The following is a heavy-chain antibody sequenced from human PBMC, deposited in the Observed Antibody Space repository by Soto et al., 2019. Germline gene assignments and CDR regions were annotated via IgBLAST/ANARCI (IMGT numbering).Heavy chain of an antibody. Sequence: SSETLSLTCAVSGDSISSDKWWSWVRQPPGKGLEWIGEIHPSGRTNCNPSLKSRIMMSVERSQNQFSLQVNSMTAADTAVYYCARGGDWKFDYWGQG. CDR3: ARGGDWKFDY. CDR2: IHPSGRT. J-gene: IGHJ4*02. V-gene: IGHV4-4*02. D-gene: IGHD2-21*02. CDR1: GDSISSDKW.